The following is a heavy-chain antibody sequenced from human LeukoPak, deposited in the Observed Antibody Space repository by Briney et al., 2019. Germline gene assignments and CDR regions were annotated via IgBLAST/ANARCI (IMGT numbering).Heavy chain of an antibody. Sequence: GGSLRLSCAASGFTFTAYAMSWVRQAPGKGLEWVSPISDRGDSTYYADSVKGRFTISRDNSKDTVFLQLNSLRVEDTALYYCTKGTIELGVWGQGTTVTVSS. CDR3: TKGTIELGV. CDR1: GFTFTAYA. J-gene: IGHJ6*02. CDR2: ISDRGDST. D-gene: IGHD4/OR15-4a*01. V-gene: IGHV3-23*01.